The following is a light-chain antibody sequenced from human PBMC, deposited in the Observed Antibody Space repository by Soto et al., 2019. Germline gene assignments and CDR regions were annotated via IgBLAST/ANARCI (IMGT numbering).Light chain of an antibody. J-gene: IGKJ1*01. V-gene: IGKV1-5*01. CDR1: QSIRSW. Sequence: DIQMTQSPSTLSASVGDRVTITCRASQSIRSWLAWYQQKPGKAPQLLIYDASNLESGVPSRFSGSGSGTEFNLTIRSLQPDDFATYYCHQYDSFSKTFGRGTKVEVK. CDR3: HQYDSFSKT. CDR2: DAS.